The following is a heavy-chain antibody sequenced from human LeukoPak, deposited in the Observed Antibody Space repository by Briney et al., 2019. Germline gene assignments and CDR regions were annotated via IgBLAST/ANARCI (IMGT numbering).Heavy chain of an antibody. Sequence: PGGPLRLSCAASEFTFSTYAMSWVRQAPGKGLEWVSGISGDGGITYYADSVRGRFTISRDNSKNTLYLQMNSLRAEDTAVYYCAKSSGPGGYYYYGMDVWGQGTTVTVSS. CDR1: EFTFSTYA. D-gene: IGHD3-10*01. V-gene: IGHV3-23*01. J-gene: IGHJ6*02. CDR3: AKSSGPGGYYYYGMDV. CDR2: ISGDGGIT.